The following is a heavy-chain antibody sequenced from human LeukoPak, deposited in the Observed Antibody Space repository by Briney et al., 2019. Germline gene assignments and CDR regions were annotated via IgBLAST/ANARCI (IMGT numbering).Heavy chain of an antibody. V-gene: IGHV3-21*01. CDR2: ISSSSSYI. Sequence: GGSLRLSCAASGFTFSSYSMNWVRQAPGKGLEWVSSISSSSSYIYYADSVKGRFTISRDNAKNSLYLQMNSLRAEDTAVYYCARDVVVAATSLDYWGQGTLVTVSS. D-gene: IGHD2-15*01. CDR1: GFTFSSYS. CDR3: ARDVVVAATSLDY. J-gene: IGHJ4*02.